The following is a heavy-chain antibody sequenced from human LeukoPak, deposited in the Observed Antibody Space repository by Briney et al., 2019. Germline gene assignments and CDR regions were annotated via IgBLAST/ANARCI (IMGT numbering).Heavy chain of an antibody. CDR1: GYTFTGYY. D-gene: IGHD6-25*01. Sequence: ASVTVSCKASGYTFTGYYMHWVRQAPGPGLEWMGWINPNSGGTNCAQRFQGRVTMTRDTSISTAYMELSGLRSDDTAVYYCARSIKPSSGGYYFDYWGQGTLVTVSS. J-gene: IGHJ4*02. CDR3: ARSIKPSSGGYYFDY. CDR2: INPNSGGT. V-gene: IGHV1-2*02.